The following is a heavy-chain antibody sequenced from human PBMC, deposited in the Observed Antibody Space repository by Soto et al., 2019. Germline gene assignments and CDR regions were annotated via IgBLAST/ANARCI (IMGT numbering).Heavy chain of an antibody. CDR2: IYHSGTT. J-gene: IGHJ4*02. V-gene: IGHV4-61*01. CDR1: GGSVSSGSYS. Sequence: SETLSLTCTVLGGSVSSGSYSWSWMRQPPGKTLEWIGYIYHSGTTNYNPSLKSRVTISLDTSNNQFSLKLSSVTAADTAVYYCTRGGGSYYIAYSGQGTLVTVSS. D-gene: IGHD1-26*01. CDR3: TRGGGSYYIAY.